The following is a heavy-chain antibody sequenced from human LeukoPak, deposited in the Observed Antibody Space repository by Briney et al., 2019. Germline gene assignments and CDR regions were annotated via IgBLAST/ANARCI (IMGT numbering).Heavy chain of an antibody. J-gene: IGHJ4*02. D-gene: IGHD3-22*01. CDR1: GFTFSSHW. CDR2: INSDGSST. Sequence: GGSLRLSCAASGFTFSSHWMHWVRQAPGKRLVWVSRINSDGSSTSYADAVKGRFTISRDNAKNTLYLQMNILRAEDTAVYYCARVVRQRGYDSSGRNAYYFDYWGQGTLVTVSS. V-gene: IGHV3-74*01. CDR3: ARVVRQRGYDSSGRNAYYFDY.